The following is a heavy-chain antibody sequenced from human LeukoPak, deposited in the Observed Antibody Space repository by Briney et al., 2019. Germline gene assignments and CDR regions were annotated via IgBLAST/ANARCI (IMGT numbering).Heavy chain of an antibody. V-gene: IGHV3-21*01. CDR3: ARASPSSGWAGNAFDI. J-gene: IGHJ3*02. Sequence: GGSLRLSCAASGFTFSSYSMNWVRQAPGKGLEWVSSISSSSSYIYYADSVKGRFTISRDNAKNSLYLQMNSLRAEDTAVYYCARASPSSGWAGNAFDIWGQGTMVTVSS. CDR2: ISSSSSYI. D-gene: IGHD6-19*01. CDR1: GFTFSSYS.